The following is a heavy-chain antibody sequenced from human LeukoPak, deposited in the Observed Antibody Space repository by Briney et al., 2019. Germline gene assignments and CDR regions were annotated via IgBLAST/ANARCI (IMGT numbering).Heavy chain of an antibody. V-gene: IGHV1-69*05. D-gene: IGHD2-2*01. CDR2: IIPIFGTA. CDR1: GGTFSSYA. CDR3: ASLDCSSTSCYGIDY. J-gene: IGHJ4*02. Sequence: SVKVSCKASGGTFSSYAISWVRQAPGQGLEWMGGIIPIFGTANYAQKFQGRVTITTDESTSTAYMELSSLRSEDTAVYYCASLDCSSTSCYGIDYWGQGTLVTVSS.